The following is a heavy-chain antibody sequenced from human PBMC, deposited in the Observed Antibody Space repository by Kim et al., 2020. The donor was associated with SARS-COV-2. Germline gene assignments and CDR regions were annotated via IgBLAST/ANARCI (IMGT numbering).Heavy chain of an antibody. Sequence: LSLTCVASGFTFSNAWMNWVRQAPGKGLEWIGRIKSKADGGAIDYGAPVKGRFTISRDDSKNTLYVQMNSLKSEDTAVYYCSTGHAYCGGYCFHYWGQGTLVTVSS. D-gene: IGHD2-21*01. CDR1: GFTFSNAW. J-gene: IGHJ4*02. V-gene: IGHV3-15*01. CDR3: STGHAYCGGYCFHY. CDR2: IKSKADGGAI.